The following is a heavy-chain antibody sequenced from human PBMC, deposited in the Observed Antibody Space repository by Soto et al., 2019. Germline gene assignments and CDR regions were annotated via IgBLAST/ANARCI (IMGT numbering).Heavy chain of an antibody. V-gene: IGHV4-30-2*01. Sequence: SETLSLTCAVSGGSISSGGYSWSWIRQPPGKVLEWIGYIYHSGSTYYNPSLKSRVTISVDRSKNQFSLKLSSVTAADTAVYYCARVRSSGYYGMDVWGQGTTVTVSS. J-gene: IGHJ6*02. CDR2: IYHSGST. CDR3: ARVRSSGYYGMDV. CDR1: GGSISSGGYS. D-gene: IGHD3-22*01.